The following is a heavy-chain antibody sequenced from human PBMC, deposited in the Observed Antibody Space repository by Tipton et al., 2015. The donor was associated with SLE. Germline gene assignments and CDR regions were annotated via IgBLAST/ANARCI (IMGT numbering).Heavy chain of an antibody. D-gene: IGHD4-17*01. Sequence: QLVQSGAEVKKPGASVKVSCKASGYTFTSYGIRWVRQAPGQGLEWMGWISPYNGKTNYVQKLQGRVTVTTDTSTSSAYMELRSLRSDDTAVYYCARARDVGGDDFDYWGQGTLVTVSS. CDR1: GYTFTSYG. J-gene: IGHJ4*02. CDR3: ARARDVGGDDFDY. CDR2: ISPYNGKT. V-gene: IGHV1-18*01.